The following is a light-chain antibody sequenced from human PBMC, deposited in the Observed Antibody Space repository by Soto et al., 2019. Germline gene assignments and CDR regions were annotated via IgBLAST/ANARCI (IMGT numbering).Light chain of an antibody. J-gene: IGKJ2*01. V-gene: IGKV1-39*01. CDR3: QQSYITPYT. CDR2: AAS. Sequence: DIQMTQSPSSLSASVGDTVTITCRASQSISVHLNWYQQKPGKVPKLLIYAASKLQSGVPSSFSGSGSETDIALTISSLQPEDFATYYCQQSYITPYTFGQGTKLQIK. CDR1: QSISVH.